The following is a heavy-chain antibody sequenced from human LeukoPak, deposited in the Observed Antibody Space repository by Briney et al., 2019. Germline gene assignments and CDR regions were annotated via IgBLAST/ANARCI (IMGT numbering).Heavy chain of an antibody. D-gene: IGHD3-10*01. J-gene: IGHJ4*02. CDR1: GGSISGGDYY. CDR3: ARSFLWFGELLEY. CDR2: IYYSGST. Sequence: SETLSLTCTVSGGSISGGDYYWSWIRQPPGKGLEWIGYIYYSGSTYYNPSLKSRVTISVDTSKNQFSLKLSSVTAADTAVYYCARSFLWFGELLEYWGQGTLVTVSS. V-gene: IGHV4-30-4*01.